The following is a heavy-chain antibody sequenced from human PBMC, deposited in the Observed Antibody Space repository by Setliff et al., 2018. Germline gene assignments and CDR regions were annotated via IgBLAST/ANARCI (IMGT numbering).Heavy chain of an antibody. J-gene: IGHJ4*02. D-gene: IGHD2-21*02. CDR2: IIPILGIA. CDR3: ARGLAYCGGDCFLRTGFDY. V-gene: IGHV1-69*10. Sequence: ASVKVSCKASGGTFSSYAISWVRQAPGQGLEWMGGIIPILGIANYAQKFQGRVTITADKSTSTAYMELSSLRSVDTAVYYCARGLAYCGGDCFLRTGFDYWGQGTLVTVSS. CDR1: GGTFSSYA.